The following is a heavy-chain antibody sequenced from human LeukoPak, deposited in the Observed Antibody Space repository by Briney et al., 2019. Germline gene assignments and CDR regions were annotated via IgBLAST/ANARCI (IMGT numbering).Heavy chain of an antibody. V-gene: IGHV4-34*01. Sequence: SETLSLTCAVYGGSFSGYYWSWIRQPPGKGLEWIGEINHGGSTNYNPSLKSRVTISVDTSKNQFSLKLSSVTAADTAVYYCAKGDYGVGGDDWGQGTLVTVSS. D-gene: IGHD4-17*01. CDR3: AKGDYGVGGDD. CDR1: GGSFSGYY. J-gene: IGHJ4*02. CDR2: INHGGST.